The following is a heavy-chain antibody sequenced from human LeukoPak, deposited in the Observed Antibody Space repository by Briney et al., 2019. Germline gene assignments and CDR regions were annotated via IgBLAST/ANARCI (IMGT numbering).Heavy chain of an antibody. V-gene: IGHV1-18*01. CDR1: GYTSTSYG. J-gene: IGHJ5*02. Sequence: ASVKVSCKASGYTSTSYGISWVRQAPGQGLEWMGWISAYNGNTNYAQKLQGRVTMTTDTSTSTAYMELRSLRSDDTAVYYCARDGYSSSWYSNNRFDPWGQGTLVTVSS. CDR2: ISAYNGNT. D-gene: IGHD6-13*01. CDR3: ARDGYSSSWYSNNRFDP.